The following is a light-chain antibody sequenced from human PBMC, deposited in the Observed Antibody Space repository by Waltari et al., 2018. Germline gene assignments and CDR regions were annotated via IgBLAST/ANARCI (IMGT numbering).Light chain of an antibody. CDR2: DVT. CDR3: SSFTSSSTWV. V-gene: IGLV2-14*03. J-gene: IGLJ3*02. Sequence: SALTQSASVSESPGQSITISCTGTTSDVGGYNYVPWYQQHPGKAPKLMIYDVTNRPSGVSNRFSGSKSGNTASLTISGLQAEDEADYYCSSFTSSSTWVFGGGTKLTVL. CDR1: TSDVGGYNY.